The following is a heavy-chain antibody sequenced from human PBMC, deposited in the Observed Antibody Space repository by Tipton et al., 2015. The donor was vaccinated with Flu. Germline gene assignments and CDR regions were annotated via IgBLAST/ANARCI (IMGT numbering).Heavy chain of an antibody. CDR2: IHYSGSP. V-gene: IGHV4-38-2*02. Sequence: TLSLTCSVSGDSIGYPYYWGWIRQAPGKGLEWIGNIHYSGSPHYNPSLKSRVTISVDTSKNQFSLRLSSVTAADTAVYYCARGYRTERPTSVSPITYFDYWGQGVLVTVSS. CDR1: GDSIGYPYY. CDR3: ARGYRTERPTSVSPITYFDY. J-gene: IGHJ4*02. D-gene: IGHD5/OR15-5a*01.